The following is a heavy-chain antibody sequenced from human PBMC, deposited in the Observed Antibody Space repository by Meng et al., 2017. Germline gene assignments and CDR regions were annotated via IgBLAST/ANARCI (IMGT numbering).Heavy chain of an antibody. V-gene: IGHV3-15*05. CDR1: GGTFTNFW. J-gene: IGHJ5*02. CDR3: TTDLPFTEGGVITT. CDR2: IKRKVDGGTT. D-gene: IGHD3-16*02. Sequence: VELVGSGGGLGKPGGSLSRSCVASGGTFTNFWMTWVRQAPGKGLEWVGRIKRKVDGGTTDFAAPVKVRFTISRDDAKNTLYLQMNSLKTEDTAVYYCTTDLPFTEGGVITTWGQGTLVTVSS.